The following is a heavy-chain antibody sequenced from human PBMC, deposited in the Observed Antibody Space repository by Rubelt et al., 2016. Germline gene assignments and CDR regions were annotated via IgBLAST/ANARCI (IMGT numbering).Heavy chain of an antibody. Sequence: VQLLESGGGLVQPGGSLRLSCAASGFTLSRYGMHWVRQAPGKGLEWVAVISYDGSKKYYADSVKGRFTISRDNSKNTLYLQMNSLGAEDTAVYYCAKDQGYSGYDYPFYWGQGTLVTVSS. CDR3: AKDQGYSGYDYPFY. J-gene: IGHJ4*02. D-gene: IGHD5-12*01. CDR2: ISYDGSKK. CDR1: GFTLSRYG. V-gene: IGHV3-30*18.